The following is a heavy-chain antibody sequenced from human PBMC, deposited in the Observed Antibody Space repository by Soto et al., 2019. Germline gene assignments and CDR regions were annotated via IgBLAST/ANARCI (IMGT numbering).Heavy chain of an antibody. CDR2: IKSKTDGGTT. V-gene: IGHV3-15*01. Sequence: PGGSLRLSCAASGFTFSNAWMSWVRQAPGKGLEWVGRIKSKTDGGTTDYAAPVKGRFTISRDDSKNTLYLQMNSLKTEDTAVYYCTTADIVVVPAANVWGKGTTVTVSS. J-gene: IGHJ6*04. CDR1: GFTFSNAW. D-gene: IGHD2-2*01. CDR3: TTADIVVVPAANV.